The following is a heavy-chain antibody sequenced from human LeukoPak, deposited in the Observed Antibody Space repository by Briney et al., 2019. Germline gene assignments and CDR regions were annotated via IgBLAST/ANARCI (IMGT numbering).Heavy chain of an antibody. D-gene: IGHD1-26*01. CDR2: ISWNSGSI. V-gene: IGHV3-9*01. CDR3: XKSPGPHSGSYADY. J-gene: IGHJ4*02. Sequence: PGRSLRLSCAASGFTFDDYAMPWVRQAPGKGLEWVSGISWNSGSIGYADSVKGRFTISRDNAKNSLYLQMNSLRAQDTALYYXXKSPGPHSGSYADYWGQGTLVTVSS. CDR1: GFTFDDYA.